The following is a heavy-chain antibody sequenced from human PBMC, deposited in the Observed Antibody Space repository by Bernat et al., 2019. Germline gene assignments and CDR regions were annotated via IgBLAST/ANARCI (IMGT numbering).Heavy chain of an antibody. CDR1: GFSLRTSGVG. Sequence: QITLKESGPTLVKPTQTLTLTCTFSGFSLRTSGVGVGWIRQPPGKALEWLALIYWDDDKRYSPSLKSRLTITKETAKNQVVLTMTNMDPVDTATYYCAHRKYYFDYWGQGTLVTVSS. J-gene: IGHJ4*02. CDR3: AHRKYYFDY. CDR2: IYWDDDK. V-gene: IGHV2-5*02.